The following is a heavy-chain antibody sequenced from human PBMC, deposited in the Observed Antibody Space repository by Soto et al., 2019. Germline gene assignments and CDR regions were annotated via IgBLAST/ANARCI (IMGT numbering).Heavy chain of an antibody. V-gene: IGHV3-74*01. J-gene: IGHJ4*02. Sequence: EVQLVESGGGLVQPGGSLRLSCAASGFLFNTYWMFWVRQAPRKGLLWVSRINSDGSSTNYADSVKGRFTISRDNAKNTLYLQMTSLRAEDTAVYYCAIGGGDYNYLDYWGQGILVTVSS. CDR3: AIGGGDYNYLDY. CDR2: INSDGSST. D-gene: IGHD3-9*01. CDR1: GFLFNTYW.